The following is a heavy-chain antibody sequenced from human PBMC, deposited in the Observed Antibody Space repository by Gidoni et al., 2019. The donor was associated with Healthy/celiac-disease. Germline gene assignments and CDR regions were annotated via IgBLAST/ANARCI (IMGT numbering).Heavy chain of an antibody. D-gene: IGHD3-10*02. Sequence: LQLQASRPGLVKPSEPLSLTCTVSGGPITTSSYYWGWIRQPAGKGLEWIGRIYYSGRTYYNPSIKSRVTISVDTAKNQFSLKLSSVTAADTAVYYCARHYFRGVTRMDAFDIWGQGTMVTVSS. CDR2: IYYSGRT. CDR3: ARHYFRGVTRMDAFDI. J-gene: IGHJ3*02. V-gene: IGHV4-39*01. CDR1: GGPITTSSYY.